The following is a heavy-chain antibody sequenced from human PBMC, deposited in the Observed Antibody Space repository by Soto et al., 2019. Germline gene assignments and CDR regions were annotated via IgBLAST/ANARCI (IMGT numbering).Heavy chain of an antibody. D-gene: IGHD1-26*01. J-gene: IGHJ3*02. V-gene: IGHV4-59*01. CDR3: ASGRGGTYDAFDI. Sequence: PSETLSLTCTVSGGSISSYFWSWIRQSPGEGLEWIGYIFYSGTTNYSPSLKSRVTMSLGTAKNQFSLNLTSVTAADTAVYYCASGRGGTYDAFDIWGQGTMVTVSS. CDR2: IFYSGTT. CDR1: GGSISSYF.